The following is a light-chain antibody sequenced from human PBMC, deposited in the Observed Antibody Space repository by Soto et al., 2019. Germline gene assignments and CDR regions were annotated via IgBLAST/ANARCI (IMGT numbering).Light chain of an antibody. CDR1: SGHSSYA. Sequence: VLTQSPSASASLGASVKLTCTLSSGHSSYAIAWHQQQPEKGPRYLMKLNSDGSHRKGDGIPDRFSGSSSGAERYLTISSLQSEDEADYYCQTWGTGIVVFGGGTKVTVL. CDR2: LNSDGSH. V-gene: IGLV4-69*01. J-gene: IGLJ2*01. CDR3: QTWGTGIVV.